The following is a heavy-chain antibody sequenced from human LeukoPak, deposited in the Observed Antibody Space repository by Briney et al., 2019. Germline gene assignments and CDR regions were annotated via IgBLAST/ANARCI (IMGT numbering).Heavy chain of an antibody. D-gene: IGHD3-22*01. CDR1: GFTVSSNY. V-gene: IGHV3-66*01. J-gene: IGHJ4*02. CDR3: ARERMYYYDSSGTDY. Sequence: GGSLRLSCAASGFTVSSNYMSWVRQAPGKGLEWVSVIYSGGSTYYADSVKGRFTISRDNSKSTLYLQMNSLRAEDTAVYYCARERMYYYDSSGTDYWGQGTLVTVSS. CDR2: IYSGGST.